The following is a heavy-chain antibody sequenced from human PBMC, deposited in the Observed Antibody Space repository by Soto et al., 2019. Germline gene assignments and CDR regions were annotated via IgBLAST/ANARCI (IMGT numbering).Heavy chain of an antibody. CDR2: VYDSGST. CDR3: ARGWSSSWPY. CDR1: SGSISGYF. J-gene: IGHJ4*02. V-gene: IGHV4-59*03. D-gene: IGHD6-13*01. Sequence: TLSLTCIVSSGSISGYFWSWIRQPPEKGLEWIAFVYDSGSTNYNPSLKSRVTVSVDTSNNQFSLKLISVTAADTAVYYCARGWSSSWPYWGQGTLVTVSS.